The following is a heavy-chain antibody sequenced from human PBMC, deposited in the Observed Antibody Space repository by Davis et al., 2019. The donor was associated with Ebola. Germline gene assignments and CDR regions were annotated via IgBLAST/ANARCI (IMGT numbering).Heavy chain of an antibody. Sequence: PGGSLRLSCASSGFSFRDYAMSWVRQAPGKGLEWVGFIRSKTYGGTTEYAASVKGRFTISRDDSKSIAYLQMNSLKTEDTAVYYCTRGGQWLVVDYLDYWGQGALVTVSS. D-gene: IGHD6-19*01. CDR3: TRGGQWLVVDYLDY. V-gene: IGHV3-49*04. CDR2: IRSKTYGGTT. CDR1: GFSFRDYA. J-gene: IGHJ4*02.